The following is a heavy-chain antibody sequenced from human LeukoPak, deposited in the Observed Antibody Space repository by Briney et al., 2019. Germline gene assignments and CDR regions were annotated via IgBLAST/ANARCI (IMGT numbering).Heavy chain of an antibody. CDR2: ISVYNGNT. Sequence: ASVKVSCKASGYIFTSYGISWVRQAPGQGLEWRGWISVYNGNTNYPQRRQGRVTMTTDTSTTTAYMELRSLRSDDTAVYYCARDINGYYYDSHGYYPTDLWGQGTLVTVSS. CDR3: ARDINGYYYDSHGYYPTDL. J-gene: IGHJ5*02. V-gene: IGHV1-18*01. D-gene: IGHD3-22*01. CDR1: GYIFTSYG.